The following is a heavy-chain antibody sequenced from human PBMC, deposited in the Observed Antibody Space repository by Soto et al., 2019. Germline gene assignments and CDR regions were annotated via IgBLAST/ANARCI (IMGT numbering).Heavy chain of an antibody. J-gene: IGHJ6*03. CDR3: ARDRGVAPPVAGNTHYYYYMDV. V-gene: IGHV1-18*01. D-gene: IGHD6-13*01. CDR2: ISAYNGNT. CDR1: GYSFTNYG. Sequence: QDQLVQSGVEVKKPGASVKVSCKASGYSFTNYGITWVRQAPGQGFEWMGWISAYNGNTNYAQKFQGRVTMTTDASTSTAYLELRRLRSDVTVVYYCARDRGVAPPVAGNTHYYYYMDVWGKGTTVTVSS.